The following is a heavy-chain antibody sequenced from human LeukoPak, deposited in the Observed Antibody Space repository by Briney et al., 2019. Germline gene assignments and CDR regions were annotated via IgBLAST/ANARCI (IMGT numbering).Heavy chain of an antibody. CDR3: ARVGGYDILTGHSLYGMDV. Sequence: PSETLSLTCTVSGGSISSYYWSWIRQPPGKGLEWIGYIYHSGSTYYNPSLKSRVTISVDRSKNQFSLKLSSVTAADTAVYYCARVGGYDILTGHSLYGMDVWGQGTTVTVSS. CDR2: IYHSGST. CDR1: GGSISSYY. D-gene: IGHD3-9*01. V-gene: IGHV4-59*12. J-gene: IGHJ6*02.